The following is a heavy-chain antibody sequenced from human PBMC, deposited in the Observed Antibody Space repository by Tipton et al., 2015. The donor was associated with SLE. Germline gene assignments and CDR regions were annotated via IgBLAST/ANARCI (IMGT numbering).Heavy chain of an antibody. CDR3: ASGTTTSGNY. D-gene: IGHD1/OR15-1a*01. Sequence: SLRLSCAASGFPFSSYWMYWVRQIPGKGLVLVSRLSGNGGSTAYADSVKGRFTISRDNAKNTLYLQMNSLRVEDTATYYCASGTTTSGNYWGQGTVVTVSS. V-gene: IGHV3-74*01. CDR2: LSGNGGST. CDR1: GFPFSSYW. J-gene: IGHJ4*02.